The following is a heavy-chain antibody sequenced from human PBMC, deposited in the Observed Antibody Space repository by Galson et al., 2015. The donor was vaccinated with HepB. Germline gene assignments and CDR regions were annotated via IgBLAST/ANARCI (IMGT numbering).Heavy chain of an antibody. V-gene: IGHV3-49*03. Sequence: SLRLSCAASGFTFADYVMSWFRQAPGKGLQWVGFIRSRAYRGTAEYAASVKGRFTISRDDSERIAYLQMNSLRTEDTAVYYCTAYYDRSEDYWGQGTLVTVSS. CDR2: IRSRAYRGTA. D-gene: IGHD3-22*01. CDR3: TAYYDRSEDY. CDR1: GFTFADYV. J-gene: IGHJ4*02.